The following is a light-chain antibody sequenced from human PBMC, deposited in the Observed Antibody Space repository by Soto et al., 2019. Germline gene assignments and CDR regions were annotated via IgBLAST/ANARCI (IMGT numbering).Light chain of an antibody. CDR1: QSVSSSY. J-gene: IGKJ3*01. V-gene: IGKV3-20*01. Sequence: EIVLTQSPGTLSLSPGERVTLSCRASQSVSSSYLAWYQQKPGQAPRLLIYGGSSRATGIPHRFSGSGSGTDFTLTISRVEPEDFAVYYCQQYYKWPPFTFGPGTKVDI. CDR2: GGS. CDR3: QQYYKWPPFT.